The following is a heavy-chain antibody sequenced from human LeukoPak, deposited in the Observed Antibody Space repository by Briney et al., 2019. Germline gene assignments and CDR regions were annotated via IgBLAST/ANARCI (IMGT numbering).Heavy chain of an antibody. J-gene: IGHJ6*02. CDR2: ISYDGSNK. CDR3: ARDRRGRGDTSGMDV. Sequence: GGSLRLSCAASGFTFSSYWMSWVRQAPGKGLEWVAVISYDGSNKYYADSVKGRFTISRDNSKNTLYLQMNSLRAEDTAVYYCARDRRGRGDTSGMDVWGQGTTVTVSS. CDR1: GFTFSSYW. V-gene: IGHV3-30*03. D-gene: IGHD4-17*01.